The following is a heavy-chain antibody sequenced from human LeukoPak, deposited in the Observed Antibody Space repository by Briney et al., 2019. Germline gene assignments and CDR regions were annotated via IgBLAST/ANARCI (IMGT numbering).Heavy chain of an antibody. Sequence: GSSVKVSCKASGGTFSGYAISWVRQAPGQGLEWMGRIIPIFGTANYAQKFQGRVTITTDESTSTAYMELSSLRSEDTAVYYCARESLAPYDSSGYYYGDNXFDPXGQGTLXXXS. CDR2: IIPIFGTA. D-gene: IGHD3-22*01. CDR3: ARESLAPYDSSGYYYGDNXFDP. J-gene: IGHJ5*02. V-gene: IGHV1-69*05. CDR1: GGTFSGYA.